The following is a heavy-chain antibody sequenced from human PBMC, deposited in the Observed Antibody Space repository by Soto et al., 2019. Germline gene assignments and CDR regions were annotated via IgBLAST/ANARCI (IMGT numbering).Heavy chain of an antibody. CDR1: GFTFSSYA. CDR3: AKLPSPDY. V-gene: IGHV3-23*01. Sequence: EVQLLESGGGLVQPGGSLRLSCAASGFTFSSYAMSWVRQAPGKGLEWVSGLSGSGDNTHYADSVKGRFTISRDNSKDTVYLQMTSLRADDTAVYHCAKLPSPDYWGQGTLVTVSS. J-gene: IGHJ4*02. CDR2: LSGSGDNT.